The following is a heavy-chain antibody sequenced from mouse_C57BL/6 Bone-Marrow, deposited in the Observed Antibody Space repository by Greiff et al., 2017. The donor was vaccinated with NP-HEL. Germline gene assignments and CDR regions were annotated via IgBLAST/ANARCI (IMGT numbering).Heavy chain of an antibody. CDR2: IYPGSGST. CDR3: ARIEIITTVVDDWYFDV. D-gene: IGHD1-1*01. Sequence: QVQLKQPGAELVKPGASVKMSCKASGYTFTSYWITWVKQRPGQGLEWIGDIYPGSGSTNYNEKFKSKATLTVDTSSSTAYMQLSSLTSEDSAVYYCARIEIITTVVDDWYFDVWGTGTTVTVSS. V-gene: IGHV1-55*01. CDR1: GYTFTSYW. J-gene: IGHJ1*03.